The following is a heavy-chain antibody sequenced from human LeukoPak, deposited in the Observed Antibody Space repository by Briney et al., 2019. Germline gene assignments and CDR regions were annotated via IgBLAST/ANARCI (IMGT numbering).Heavy chain of an antibody. CDR1: GFTFGNAW. CDR2: IKSKTDGGTT. Sequence: GGSLRLSCAASGFTFGNAWMSWVRQAPGKGLEWVGRIKSKTDGGTTDYAAPVKGRFTISRDDSKNTLYLQMNSLKTEDTAVYYCTTVLVDDYVWGSYRYKDYWGQGTLVTVSS. V-gene: IGHV3-15*01. J-gene: IGHJ4*02. D-gene: IGHD3-16*02. CDR3: TTVLVDDYVWGSYRYKDY.